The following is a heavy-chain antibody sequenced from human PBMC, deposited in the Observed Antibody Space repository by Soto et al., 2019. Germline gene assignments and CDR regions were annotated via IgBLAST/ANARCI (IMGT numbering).Heavy chain of an antibody. CDR3: AGYEATVLDN. D-gene: IGHD4-17*01. CDR1: GGSMSSSNW. Sequence: QVQLQESGPGLVKPSGTLSLTCTVSGGSMSSSNWWNWVRQPPGKGLEWIGEAHHSGRTNYNPSLRILVPISAYTANSHSSLKLVSVTAADTDVYYCAGYEATVLDNWGQGTLVTVS. CDR2: AHHSGRT. V-gene: IGHV4-4*02. J-gene: IGHJ4*02.